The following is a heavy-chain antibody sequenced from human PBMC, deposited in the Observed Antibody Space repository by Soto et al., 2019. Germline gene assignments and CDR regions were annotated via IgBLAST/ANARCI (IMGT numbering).Heavy chain of an antibody. Sequence: ASVKVSCKASGYTFTSYGISWVRQAPGQGLEWMGWISAYNGNTNYAQKLQGRVTMTTDTSTSTAYMEPRSLRSDDTAVYYCARDSSIAARPGRDYYYYYGMDVWGQGTTVTVS. CDR2: ISAYNGNT. CDR3: ARDSSIAARPGRDYYYYYGMDV. D-gene: IGHD6-6*01. CDR1: GYTFTSYG. V-gene: IGHV1-18*01. J-gene: IGHJ6*02.